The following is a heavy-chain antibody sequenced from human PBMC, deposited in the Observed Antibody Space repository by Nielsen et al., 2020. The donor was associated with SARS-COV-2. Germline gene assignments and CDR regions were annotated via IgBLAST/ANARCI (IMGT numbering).Heavy chain of an antibody. V-gene: IGHV4-28*05. Sequence: SETLSLTCAVSGYSISSSNWWGWIRQPPGKGLEWIGYIYYSGSIYYNPSLKSRVTMSVDTSKNQFSLKLSSVTAVDTAVYYCARADGSGYFHWYFDLWGRGTLVTVSS. CDR3: ARADGSGYFHWYFDL. D-gene: IGHD3-22*01. J-gene: IGHJ2*01. CDR1: GYSISSSNW. CDR2: IYYSGSI.